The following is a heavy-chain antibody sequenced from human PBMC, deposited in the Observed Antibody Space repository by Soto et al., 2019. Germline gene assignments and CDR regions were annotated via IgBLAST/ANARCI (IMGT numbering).Heavy chain of an antibody. D-gene: IGHD2-8*02. Sequence: EVQLLESGGDLVQPGGSLRLSCAASGFTFSTYAMSWVRQAPGKGLDWVSTINTNGDTAYYSASVKGRFTISRDNSKDTLFLQMNSLRAEDTALYFCVLTARFTESYWGQGTLVTVSS. CDR1: GFTFSTYA. CDR2: INTNGDTA. CDR3: VLTARFTESY. V-gene: IGHV3-23*01. J-gene: IGHJ4*02.